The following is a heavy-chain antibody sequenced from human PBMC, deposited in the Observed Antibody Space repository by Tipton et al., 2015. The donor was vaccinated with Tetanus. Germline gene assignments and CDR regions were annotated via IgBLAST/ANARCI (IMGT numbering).Heavy chain of an antibody. CDR1: GFIFSSYG. CDR2: SWYDGTDK. J-gene: IGHJ4*02. Sequence: SLRLSCAASGFIFSSYGIHWVRRAPGKGLEWVAVSWYDGTDKYYADSVKGRFTISRDNSKNTLYLQMNSLRAEDTAVYYCAREADCSGGSCFSGGFGNWGQGAQVTVSS. V-gene: IGHV3-33*01. CDR3: AREADCSGGSCFSGGFGN. D-gene: IGHD2-15*01.